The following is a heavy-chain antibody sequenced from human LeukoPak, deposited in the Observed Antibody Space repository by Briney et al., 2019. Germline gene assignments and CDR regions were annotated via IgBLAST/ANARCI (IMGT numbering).Heavy chain of an antibody. J-gene: IGHJ5*02. CDR3: ARCQVRGVISWFDP. D-gene: IGHD3-10*01. Sequence: GASVKVSCKASGYTFTGYYMHWVRQAPGQGLEWMGWVNPNSGGTNYAQKFQGRVTMTRDTSISTAYMELSRLRSDDTAVYYCARCQVRGVISWFDPWGQGTLVTVSS. CDR2: VNPNSGGT. CDR1: GYTFTGYY. V-gene: IGHV1-2*02.